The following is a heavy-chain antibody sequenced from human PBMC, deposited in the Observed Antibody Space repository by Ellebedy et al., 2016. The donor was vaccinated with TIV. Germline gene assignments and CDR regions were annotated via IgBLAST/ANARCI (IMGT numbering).Heavy chain of an antibody. J-gene: IGHJ4*02. CDR3: ARDGGSYSDFDY. V-gene: IGHV1-2*04. Sequence: AASVKVSCKASGYTFTSYDINWVRQAPGQGLEWMGWINPNRGGTNYAQKFQGWVTMTRYTSISTAYMELSRLRSDDTAVYYCARDGGSYSDFDYWGQGTLVTVSS. CDR1: GYTFTSYD. CDR2: INPNRGGT. D-gene: IGHD1-26*01.